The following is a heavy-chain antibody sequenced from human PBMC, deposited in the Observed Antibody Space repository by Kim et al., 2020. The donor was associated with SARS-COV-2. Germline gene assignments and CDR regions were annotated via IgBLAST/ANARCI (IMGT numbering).Heavy chain of an antibody. V-gene: IGHV4-34*01. Sequence: PSLGSRVIISVDTSKNQFSLNLRAMTAADTAIYYCAKVAGESFGGGAFDIWGQGIMVTVSS. CDR3: AKVAGESFGGGAFDI. D-gene: IGHD3-16*01. J-gene: IGHJ3*02.